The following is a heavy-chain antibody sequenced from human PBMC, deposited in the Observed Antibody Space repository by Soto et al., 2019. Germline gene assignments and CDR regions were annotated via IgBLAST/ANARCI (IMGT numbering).Heavy chain of an antibody. CDR1: SGSISSHY. J-gene: IGHJ6*03. CDR3: ERAYYDFWSGSYYYYMDV. V-gene: IGHV4-59*11. Sequence: QVQLQESGPGLVKPSETLSLTCTVPSGSISSHYWSWIRQPPGKGLEWIGYIYYSGSTNYNPSLKRRVTISVETSKNHFFLTMSYVTAADTAVYYCERAYYDFWSGSYYYYMDVWGKGTTVTVFS. CDR2: IYYSGST. D-gene: IGHD3-3*01.